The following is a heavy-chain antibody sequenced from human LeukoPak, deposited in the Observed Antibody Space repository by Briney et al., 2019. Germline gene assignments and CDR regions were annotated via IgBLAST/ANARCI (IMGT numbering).Heavy chain of an antibody. Sequence: ASVKVSCKASGYTFTSYDINWVRQATRQELEWMGWMNPNSGNTGYAQKFQGRVTMTRNTSISTAYMELSSLRSEDTAVYYCARYRTAQGYYYYGMDVWGQGTTVTVSS. CDR1: GYTFTSYD. CDR2: MNPNSGNT. V-gene: IGHV1-8*01. D-gene: IGHD1-1*01. J-gene: IGHJ6*02. CDR3: ARYRTAQGYYYYGMDV.